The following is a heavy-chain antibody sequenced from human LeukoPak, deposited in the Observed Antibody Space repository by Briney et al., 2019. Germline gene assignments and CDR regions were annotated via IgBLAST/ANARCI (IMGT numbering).Heavy chain of an antibody. J-gene: IGHJ4*02. V-gene: IGHV1-58*01. CDR3: ASDPPYTSSSAW. CDR2: ILVGSGNT. CDR1: GFTFTSTT. D-gene: IGHD2-2*01. Sequence: SVKVSCKASGFTFTSTTVQWVRQARGQRLEWIGWILVGSGNTNYAQMFQERVTLTWDVSTSTAYMVLSSLRSEDTAIYYCASDPPYTSSSAWWGQGTLVTVSS.